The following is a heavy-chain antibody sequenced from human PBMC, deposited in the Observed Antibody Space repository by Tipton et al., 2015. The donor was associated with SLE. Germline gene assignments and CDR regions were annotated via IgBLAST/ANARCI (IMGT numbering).Heavy chain of an antibody. CDR1: GFTFVDYA. CDR3: AKAQVATGLGY. V-gene: IGHV3-9*01. CDR2: ISWNSGSI. J-gene: IGHJ4*02. D-gene: IGHD5-12*01. Sequence: RSLRLSCTSSGFTFVDYAMHWVRQAPGKGLEWVSGISWNSGSIGYADSVKGRFTISRDNAKNSLYLQMNSLRAEDTALYYCAKAQVATGLGYWGQGTLVTVSS.